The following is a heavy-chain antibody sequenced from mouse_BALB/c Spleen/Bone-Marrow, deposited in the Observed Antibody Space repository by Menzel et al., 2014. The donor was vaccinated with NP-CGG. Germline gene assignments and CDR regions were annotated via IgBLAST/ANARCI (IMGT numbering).Heavy chain of an antibody. Sequence: QVQLKESGPELVKPGASVKISCKASGYAFSISWMNWVKQRPGQGLEWIGRIYPGDGDTYYNGQFKGKATLTADKSSSTAYMQLSSLTSVDSAVYFCARSDGYRAMDYWGQGTPVTVSS. V-gene: IGHV1-82*01. D-gene: IGHD2-3*01. J-gene: IGHJ4*01. CDR1: GYAFSISW. CDR2: IYPGDGDT. CDR3: ARSDGYRAMDY.